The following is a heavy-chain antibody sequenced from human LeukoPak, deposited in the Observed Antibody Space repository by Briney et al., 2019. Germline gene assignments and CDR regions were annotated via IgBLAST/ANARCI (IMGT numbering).Heavy chain of an antibody. CDR2: IYTGDSDH. CDR3: ARNGRDRSGWYFDY. J-gene: IGHJ4*02. V-gene: IGHV5-51*01. Sequence: GESLKISCKGSGYIFSSYWSVWGRQMPGEGVEGRGNIYTGDSDHRSSTTFQAQLTTSADKSISTDYLHWSSLKASDTAMYYCARNGRDRSGWYFDYWGQGTLVTVSS. D-gene: IGHD6-19*01. CDR1: GYIFSSYW.